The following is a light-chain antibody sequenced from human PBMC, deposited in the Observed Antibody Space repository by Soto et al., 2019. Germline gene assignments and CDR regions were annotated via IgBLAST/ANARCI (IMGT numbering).Light chain of an antibody. CDR1: QSVSSN. Sequence: EIVMTQSPATLSVSPGERVTLSCRASQSVSSNLAWYQQKPGQAPRLVIYGASTRATGTPARFSGSGSGTAFALTISRLQSADFAVYYCQQYHNWPVYTFGQGTKLEIK. V-gene: IGKV3-15*01. CDR2: GAS. J-gene: IGKJ2*01. CDR3: QQYHNWPVYT.